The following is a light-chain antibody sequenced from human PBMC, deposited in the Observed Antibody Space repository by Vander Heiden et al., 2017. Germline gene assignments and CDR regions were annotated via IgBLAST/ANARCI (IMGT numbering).Light chain of an antibody. CDR2: DAS. CDR3: QQRSNWPLT. J-gene: IGKJ4*01. Sequence: EIVFTQSPATLSLSPGERATLSCRASQSVSSYLAWYQQKPGQAPRLLIYDASNRATGIPARFSGSGSGTDFTLTISSLEPEDFAVYYCQQRSNWPLTFGGGTKVXIK. CDR1: QSVSSY. V-gene: IGKV3-11*01.